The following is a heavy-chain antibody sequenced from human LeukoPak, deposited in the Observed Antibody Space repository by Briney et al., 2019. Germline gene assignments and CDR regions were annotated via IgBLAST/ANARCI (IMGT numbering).Heavy chain of an antibody. J-gene: IGHJ4*02. V-gene: IGHV3-53*05. CDR3: AKDPGGKGAGGVDERDY. CDR2: ISGSGGST. Sequence: QPGGSLRLSCAASGFTVSSNYMSWVRQAPGKGLEWVSSISGSGGSTYYADSVKGRFTISRDNSKNTLYLQMNSLRGEDTAVYYCAKDPGGKGAGGVDERDYWGQGTLVTVSS. D-gene: IGHD1-26*01. CDR1: GFTVSSNY.